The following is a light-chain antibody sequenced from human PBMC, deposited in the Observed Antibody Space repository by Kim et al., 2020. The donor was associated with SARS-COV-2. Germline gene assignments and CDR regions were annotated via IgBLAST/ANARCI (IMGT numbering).Light chain of an antibody. J-gene: IGLJ2*01. V-gene: IGLV1-40*01. CDR1: SSNIGAVYD. CDR2: GNS. Sequence: QSVLTQPPSVSGAPGQRVTISCTGSSSNIGAVYDVHWYQQLPGTAPKLLIYGNSIRPSGVPDRFSGSKSGTSASLTITGLQAEDEAEYYCHSYDSSLSGVVFGGGTQLTVL. CDR3: HSYDSSLSGVV.